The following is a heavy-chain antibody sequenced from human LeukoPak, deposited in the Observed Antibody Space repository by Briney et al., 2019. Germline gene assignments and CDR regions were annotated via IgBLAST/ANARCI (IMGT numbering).Heavy chain of an antibody. CDR1: GYTFTGYY. CDR3: ARVAAAGTPNEYFQH. CDR2: INPNSGGT. Sequence: ASVKVSCKASGYTFTGYYMHWVRQAPGQGLEWMGWINPNSGGTNYAQKFQGRVTMTTDTSISTAYMELSRLRSDDTAVYYCARVAAAGTPNEYFQHWGQGTLVTVSS. J-gene: IGHJ1*01. D-gene: IGHD6-13*01. V-gene: IGHV1-2*02.